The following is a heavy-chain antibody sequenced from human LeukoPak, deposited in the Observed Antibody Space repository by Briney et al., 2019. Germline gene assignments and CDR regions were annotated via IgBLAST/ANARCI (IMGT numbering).Heavy chain of an antibody. CDR2: ISGSGGST. J-gene: IGHJ4*02. Sequence: GGSLRLSCAASGFTFSSYAMSWVRQAPGKGLEWVSAISGSGGSTYYADSVKGRFTISRDNSKNTLYLQMNSLRAEDTAVYYCAKDRGSYSRTMYYFDYWGQGTLVTVSS. CDR3: AKDRGSYSRTMYYFDY. V-gene: IGHV3-23*01. D-gene: IGHD1-26*01. CDR1: GFTFSSYA.